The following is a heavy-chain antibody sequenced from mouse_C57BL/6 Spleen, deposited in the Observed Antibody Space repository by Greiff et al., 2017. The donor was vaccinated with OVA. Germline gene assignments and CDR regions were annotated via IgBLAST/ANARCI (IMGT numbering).Heavy chain of an antibody. CDR1: GFSLRPSGMG. CDR3: ARRSGYSNYGDYAMDY. J-gene: IGHJ4*01. Sequence: QVTLKESGPGILQSSQTLSLTCSFSGFSLRPSGMGVSWLRQPSGQGLEWLAHIYWDDDTRYQPSLMRRLTISKDTSRHQVFLKITSVDTADTATYYCARRSGYSNYGDYAMDYWGQGTSVTVSS. D-gene: IGHD2-5*01. V-gene: IGHV8-12*01. CDR2: IYWDDDT.